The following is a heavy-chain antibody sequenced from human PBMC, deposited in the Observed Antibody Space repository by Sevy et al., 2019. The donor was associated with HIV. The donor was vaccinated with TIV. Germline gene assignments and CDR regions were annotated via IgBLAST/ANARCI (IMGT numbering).Heavy chain of an antibody. CDR1: GYTFTSYG. Sequence: ASVKVSCKASGYTFTSYGISWVRQAPGQGLEWMGWISAYNGNTNYAQKLQGRVTMTTDTSTSTAYMELRSLRSADTAVYYCARGGSYYRRDNWFDPWGQGTLVTVSS. D-gene: IGHD1-26*01. V-gene: IGHV1-18*01. CDR2: ISAYNGNT. CDR3: ARGGSYYRRDNWFDP. J-gene: IGHJ5*02.